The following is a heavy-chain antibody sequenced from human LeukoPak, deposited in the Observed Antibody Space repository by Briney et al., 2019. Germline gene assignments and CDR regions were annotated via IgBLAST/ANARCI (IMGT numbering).Heavy chain of an antibody. J-gene: IGHJ4*02. D-gene: IGHD3-22*01. Sequence: ASVKVSFKASGYTFTGYYRHWVQQAPGQGLEWMGWINPNSGGTNYVQKFQGRVTMTRDTSISTAYMALSRLRSDDTAVYYCARSESSGYPRFDYWGQGTLVTVSS. CDR2: INPNSGGT. CDR3: ARSESSGYPRFDY. CDR1: GYTFTGYY. V-gene: IGHV1-2*02.